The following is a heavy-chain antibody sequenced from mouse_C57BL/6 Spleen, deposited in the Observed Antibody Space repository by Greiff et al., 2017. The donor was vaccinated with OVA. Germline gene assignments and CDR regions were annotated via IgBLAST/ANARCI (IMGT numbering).Heavy chain of an antibody. J-gene: IGHJ4*01. D-gene: IGHD1-1*01. V-gene: IGHV3-6*01. Sequence: EVKLMESGPGLVKPSQSLSLTCSVTGYSITSGYYWNWIRQFPGNKLEWMGYISYDGSNNYNPSLKNRISITRDTSKNQFFLKLNSVTTEDTATYYCAREYYGSFYYAMDYWGQGTSVTVSS. CDR2: ISYDGSN. CDR1: GYSITSGYY. CDR3: AREYYGSFYYAMDY.